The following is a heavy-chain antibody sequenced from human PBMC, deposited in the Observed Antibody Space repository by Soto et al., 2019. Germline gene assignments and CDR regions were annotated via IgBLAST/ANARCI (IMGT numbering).Heavy chain of an antibody. D-gene: IGHD2-2*01. J-gene: IGHJ3*02. V-gene: IGHV1-69*12. Sequence: QVQLVQSGAEVKKPGSSVKVSSKASGGTFSSYAISWVRQAPGQGLEWMGGIIPIFGTANYAQKFQGRVTSTADESTSTAYMELNSLRPEDTAVYYYARTENIVLVPVRDLRHQDAFDIWGEGTMVTVSS. CDR2: IIPIFGTA. CDR1: GGTFSSYA. CDR3: ARTENIVLVPVRDLRHQDAFDI.